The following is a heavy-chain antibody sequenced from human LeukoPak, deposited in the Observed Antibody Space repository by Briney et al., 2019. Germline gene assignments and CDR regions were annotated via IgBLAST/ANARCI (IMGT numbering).Heavy chain of an antibody. D-gene: IGHD6-19*01. J-gene: IGHJ4*02. CDR2: ISNSGSMI. V-gene: IGHV3-48*02. Sequence: GGSLRLSCAASGFTFSSYSMNWVRQAPGKGLEWVSYISNSGSMIYYADSVKGRFTFSRDNAKNSLYLQMNSLRDEDTAVYYCARGPISGWSADYWGQGTLVTVSS. CDR3: ARGPISGWSADY. CDR1: GFTFSSYS.